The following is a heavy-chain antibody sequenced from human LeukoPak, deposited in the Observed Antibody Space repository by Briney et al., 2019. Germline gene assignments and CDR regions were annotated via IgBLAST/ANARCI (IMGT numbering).Heavy chain of an antibody. D-gene: IGHD5-18*01. V-gene: IGHV5-51*01. CDR3: ATQGDVDTAMVGY. CDR1: GYSFTSYW. Sequence: GESLKISCQGSGYSFTSYWIGWVRQMSGKGLEWMGIIYPGDSDTRYSPSFQGQVTISADKSISTAYLQWSSLKASDTAMYYCATQGDVDTAMVGYWGQGTLVTVSS. CDR2: IYPGDSDT. J-gene: IGHJ4*02.